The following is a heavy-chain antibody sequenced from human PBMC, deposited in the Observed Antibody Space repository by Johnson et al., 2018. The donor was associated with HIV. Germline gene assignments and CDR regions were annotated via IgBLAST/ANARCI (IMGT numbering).Heavy chain of an antibody. V-gene: IGHV3-64*01. CDR2: ISSNGGST. CDR1: GFTFDDYG. Sequence: VQLVESGGGVIRPGGSLRLSCAASGFTFDDYGLSWVRQAPGQGLEYVSAISSNGGSTYYANSVKGRFTISRDNSKNTLYLQMGNLRADDMAVYYCAREETTAPAAFDIWGQGTMVTVSS. J-gene: IGHJ3*02. D-gene: IGHD4-17*01. CDR3: AREETTAPAAFDI.